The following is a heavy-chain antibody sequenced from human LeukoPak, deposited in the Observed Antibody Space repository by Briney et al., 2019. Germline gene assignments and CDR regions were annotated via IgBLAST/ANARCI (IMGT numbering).Heavy chain of an antibody. Sequence: GASVKVSCKVSGYTLTELSMHWVRQAPGKGLEWMGGYDPEDGETIHAQKFQGRVTMTEDTSTDTAYMELSSLRSEDTAVYYCAREGNDITIFGLATPNWFDPWGQGTLVTVSS. CDR1: GYTLTELS. D-gene: IGHD3-3*01. V-gene: IGHV1-24*01. CDR2: YDPEDGET. CDR3: AREGNDITIFGLATPNWFDP. J-gene: IGHJ5*02.